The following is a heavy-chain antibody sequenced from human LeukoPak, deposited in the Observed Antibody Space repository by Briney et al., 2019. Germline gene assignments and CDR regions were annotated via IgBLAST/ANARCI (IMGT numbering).Heavy chain of an antibody. CDR1: GFTFSSYL. CDR3: ARDLDYKLDY. D-gene: IGHD4/OR15-4a*01. CDR2: INTDGSTT. Sequence: GGSLRLSCAASGFTFSSYLMHWVRQAPGKGLVWVSRINTDGSTTNYADSVKGRFTISRDNAKNTLYLQMNSLRVEDTAVYHCARDLDYKLDYWGQGTLVTVSS. J-gene: IGHJ4*02. V-gene: IGHV3-74*01.